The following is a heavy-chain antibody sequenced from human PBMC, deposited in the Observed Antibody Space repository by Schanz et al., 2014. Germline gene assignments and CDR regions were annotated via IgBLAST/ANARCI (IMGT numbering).Heavy chain of an antibody. D-gene: IGHD2-2*01. CDR2: INPSGGST. CDR3: ARDRRRYCSTASCLHDNWFDP. V-gene: IGHV1-46*01. CDR1: GYTLSAYS. Sequence: QVQLVQSGTQVKKPGASVKVSCKASGYTLSAYSLHWVRQAPGQGLEWMGIINPSGGSTTYAQKFQGRGTMTRDTSTSTVYMELRSLRSDDTAVYYCARDRRRYCSTASCLHDNWFDPWGQGPLVIVSS. J-gene: IGHJ5*02.